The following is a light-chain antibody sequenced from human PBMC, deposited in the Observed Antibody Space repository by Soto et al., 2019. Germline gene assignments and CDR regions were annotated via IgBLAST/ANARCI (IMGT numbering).Light chain of an antibody. V-gene: IGLV2-14*01. Sequence: SVLTQPASVSGSPGQSITISCTGTSSDVGGYNYVSWYQQHPGKAPKLMIYDVSNRPSGVSNRFSGSKSGNTASLTISGLQAEDEADYYCSSYTSSSTLVFGGGTKLTFL. CDR3: SSYTSSSTLV. CDR1: SSDVGGYNY. CDR2: DVS. J-gene: IGLJ2*01.